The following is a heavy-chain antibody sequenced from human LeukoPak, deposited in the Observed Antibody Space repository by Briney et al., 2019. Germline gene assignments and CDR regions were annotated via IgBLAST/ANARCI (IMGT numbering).Heavy chain of an antibody. Sequence: GGSLRLSCAASGFTFSSYAMSWVRQAPGKGLEWVSAISGSGGSTFYADSVKGRFINSRDNSQNTLFLQMNSLGVDDSAIYYCAKISSSSATDYWGQGTLVTVSS. CDR1: GFTFSSYA. V-gene: IGHV3-23*01. CDR2: ISGSGGST. CDR3: AKISSSSATDY. D-gene: IGHD6-13*01. J-gene: IGHJ4*02.